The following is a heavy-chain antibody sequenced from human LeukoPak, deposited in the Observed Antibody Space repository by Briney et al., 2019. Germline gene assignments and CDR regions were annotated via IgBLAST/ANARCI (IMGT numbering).Heavy chain of an antibody. V-gene: IGHV1-8*01. Sequence: ASVKVSCKASGYTFTSYDINWVRQATGQGLEWMGWMNSNSGDTVYAQRFQGRLTITRNTSMSTIYMELSSLSSEDTAVYYCARARPRLDSWGQGTLVTVSS. CDR3: ARARPRLDS. CDR1: GYTFTSYD. J-gene: IGHJ4*02. CDR2: MNSNSGDT.